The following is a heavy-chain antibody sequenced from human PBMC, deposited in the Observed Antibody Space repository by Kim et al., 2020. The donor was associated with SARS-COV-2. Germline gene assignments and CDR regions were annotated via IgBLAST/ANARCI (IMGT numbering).Heavy chain of an antibody. Sequence: ASVKVSCKASGYTFNIHGISWVRQAPGQGLEWVGWISAYNGDTNYAQKFQVRVTMTTDTSTSTAYMELRSLRPDDTAVYYCARDPSNTSGRYWRGDYWGQGTLVTVSS. V-gene: IGHV1-18*01. CDR1: GYTFNIHG. CDR2: ISAYNGDT. CDR3: ARDPSNTSGRYWRGDY. J-gene: IGHJ4*02. D-gene: IGHD6-19*01.